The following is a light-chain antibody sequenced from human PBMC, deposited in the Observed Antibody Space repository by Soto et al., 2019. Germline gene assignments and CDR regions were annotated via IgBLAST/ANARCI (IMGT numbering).Light chain of an antibody. V-gene: IGKV3-20*01. CDR2: DAS. J-gene: IGKJ4*01. Sequence: EIVLTQSPGTLSLSPGERATLSCRASQSIVSDFLAWYQQKPGQAPRLLISDASTRATGIPDRFSASGSGTYFTLTISRVEPEDFAVYYCQQYDTSPLTFGGGTKVEI. CDR3: QQYDTSPLT. CDR1: QSIVSDF.